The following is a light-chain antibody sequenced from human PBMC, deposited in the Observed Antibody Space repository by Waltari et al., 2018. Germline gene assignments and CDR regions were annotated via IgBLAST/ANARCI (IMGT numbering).Light chain of an antibody. CDR1: HSVSSNN. CDR3: QQYANSPRT. J-gene: IGKJ1*01. Sequence: EIVLTQSPGTLSLSPGDRATLSCRASHSVSSNNLAWYQQKPGQAPRLLIYAASSSATGITDRFSGSGSGTDFTLTISRVEPEDFAVYYCQQYANSPRTFGQGTKVEIK. V-gene: IGKV3-20*01. CDR2: AAS.